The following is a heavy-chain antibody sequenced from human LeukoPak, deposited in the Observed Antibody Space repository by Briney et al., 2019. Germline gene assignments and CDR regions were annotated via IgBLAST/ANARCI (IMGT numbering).Heavy chain of an antibody. Sequence: GASVKVSCKASGCTFTGYYMHWVRQAPGQGLEWMGWINPNSGGTNSAQKFQGRVTMTRDTSISTAYMELSRLRSDDTAVYYCARVGSDSSGWRRFDYWGQGTLVTVSS. V-gene: IGHV1-2*02. J-gene: IGHJ4*02. D-gene: IGHD6-19*01. CDR3: ARVGSDSSGWRRFDY. CDR1: GCTFTGYY. CDR2: INPNSGGT.